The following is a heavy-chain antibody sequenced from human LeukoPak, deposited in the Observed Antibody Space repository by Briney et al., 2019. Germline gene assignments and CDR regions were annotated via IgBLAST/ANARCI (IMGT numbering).Heavy chain of an antibody. CDR1: GFTFSTLP. CDR2: SSSNGGST. J-gene: IGHJ6*02. V-gene: IGHV3-64D*06. D-gene: IGHD5-12*01. CDR3: VKDSGGLPIYGMDV. Sequence: GGSLRLSCSASGFTFSTLPMHWVRQAPGKGLEYVSGSSSNGGSTYYADSAKGRFIISRDNSKNTLHLQMSSLRPEDTAVYYCVKDSGGLPIYGMDVWGQGTTVTVSS.